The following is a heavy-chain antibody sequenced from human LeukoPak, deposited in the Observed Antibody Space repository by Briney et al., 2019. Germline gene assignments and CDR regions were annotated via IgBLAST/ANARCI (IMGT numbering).Heavy chain of an antibody. CDR3: VSYDYVWGVMGFDY. Sequence: GGSLRLSCAASGFTVSSNYMSWVRQAPGKGLEWGSVIYSGGSTYYADSVKGRFTISRDHSKNTLYLQMNSLRAEDTAVYYCVSYDYVWGVMGFDYWGQGTLVTVSS. CDR2: IYSGGST. CDR1: GFTVSSNY. J-gene: IGHJ4*02. V-gene: IGHV3-66*01. D-gene: IGHD3-16*01.